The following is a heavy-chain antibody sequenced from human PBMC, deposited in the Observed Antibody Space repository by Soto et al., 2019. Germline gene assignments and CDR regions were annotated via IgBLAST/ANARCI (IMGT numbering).Heavy chain of an antibody. V-gene: IGHV3-21*04. CDR2: ITSTSSYI. D-gene: IGHD6-13*01. J-gene: IGHJ4*02. CDR3: AKDSLHSSSWYAIYYFDY. CDR1: GFTFSTCT. Sequence: GGSLRLSCAASGFTFSTCTMSWVRQAPGKGLEWVSSITSTSSYIYYPDSLKGRFTISRDNSKNTLYLQMNSLRAEDTAVYYCAKDSLHSSSWYAIYYFDYWGQGTLVTVSS.